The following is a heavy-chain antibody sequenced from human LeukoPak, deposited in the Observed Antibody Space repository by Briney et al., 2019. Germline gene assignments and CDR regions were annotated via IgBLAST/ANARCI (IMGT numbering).Heavy chain of an antibody. CDR3: AITSARGTYRFLDY. D-gene: IGHD3-16*02. CDR2: ISPYNGNT. V-gene: IGHV1-18*01. CDR1: GYTFTKYA. J-gene: IGHJ4*02. Sequence: ASVKVSCKASGYTFTKYAITWVRQAPGQGLEWMGWISPYNGNTNFAQNLQGRVTMTTDTATSTAYMELRDLRSDDTAMYYCAITSARGTYRFLDYWGQGTLVTVSS.